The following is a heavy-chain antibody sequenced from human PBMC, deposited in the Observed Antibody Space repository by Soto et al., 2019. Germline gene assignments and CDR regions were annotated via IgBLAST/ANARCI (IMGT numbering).Heavy chain of an antibody. J-gene: IGHJ2*01. D-gene: IGHD1-1*01. Sequence: GASVKVSCKAFGGTFTSYGSSWVRQAPGQGLEWMGWISAYNGNTNYAQKLQGRVTMTTDTSTSTAYMELRSLRSDDTAVYYCARVRADSNDRDRYWYFDLWGRGTLVTGSS. CDR2: ISAYNGNT. CDR3: ARVRADSNDRDRYWYFDL. V-gene: IGHV1-18*01. CDR1: GGTFTSYG.